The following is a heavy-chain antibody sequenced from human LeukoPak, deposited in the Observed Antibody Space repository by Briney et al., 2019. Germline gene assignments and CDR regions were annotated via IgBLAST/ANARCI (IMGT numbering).Heavy chain of an antibody. Sequence: WETLSLTCTVSGGSISSYYWTWIRQPPGKGLEWIGYIYYIGSTNYNPSLKSRVTISVDTSKNQFSLRLSSVTAADTAVYYCAREVSTNPHFDYWGQGTLVTVSS. CDR3: AREVSTNPHFDY. CDR1: GGSISSYY. J-gene: IGHJ4*02. V-gene: IGHV4-59*01. CDR2: IYYIGST. D-gene: IGHD5/OR15-5a*01.